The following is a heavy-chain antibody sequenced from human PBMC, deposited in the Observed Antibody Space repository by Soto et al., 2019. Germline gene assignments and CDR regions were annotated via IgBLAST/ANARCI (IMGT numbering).Heavy chain of an antibody. CDR2: INPNSGGT. CDR1: GYTFTGYY. CDR3: ARSSTFDAFDI. J-gene: IGHJ3*02. V-gene: IGHV1-2*02. Sequence: GASVRVSCTASGYTFTGYYMHWVRQAPGQGLEWMGWINPNSGGTNYAQKFQGKVTMTRDTSISTAYMELSRLRSDDTAVYYCARSSTFDAFDIWGQGTMVTVSS.